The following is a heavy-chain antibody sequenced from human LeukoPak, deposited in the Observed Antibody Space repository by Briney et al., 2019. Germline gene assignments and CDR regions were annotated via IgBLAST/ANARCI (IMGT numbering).Heavy chain of an antibody. V-gene: IGHV3-30-3*01. Sequence: GGSLRLSCAASGFTFSSYAMHWVRQAPGKGLEWVAVISYDGSNKYYADSVKGRFTISRDDSKNTLYLQMNSLKTEDTAVYYCTQPNYYDSSGYWYWGQGTLVTVSS. D-gene: IGHD3-22*01. CDR3: TQPNYYDSSGYWY. J-gene: IGHJ4*02. CDR1: GFTFSSYA. CDR2: ISYDGSNK.